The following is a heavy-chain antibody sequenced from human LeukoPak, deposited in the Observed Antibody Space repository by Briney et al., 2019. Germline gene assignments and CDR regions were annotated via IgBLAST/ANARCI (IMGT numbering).Heavy chain of an antibody. CDR1: GYTFTSYD. CDR2: MSPNSGDT. CDR3: ARDQEGFDY. J-gene: IGHJ4*02. V-gene: IGHV1-8*01. Sequence: ASVKVSCKASGYTFTSYDFNWVRQATGQWPEWMGWMSPNSGDTGYAQKFQDRVTVTRDTSTSTVHMELSGLRAEDTALYYCARDQEGFDYWGQGTLVTVSS.